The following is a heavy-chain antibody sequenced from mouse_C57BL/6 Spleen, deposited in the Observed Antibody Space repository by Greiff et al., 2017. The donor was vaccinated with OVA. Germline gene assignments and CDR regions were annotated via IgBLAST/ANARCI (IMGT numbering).Heavy chain of an antibody. J-gene: IGHJ2*01. CDR1: GFTFSSYA. Sequence: EVQLVESGGGLLKPGGSLKLSCAASGFTFSSYAMSCVRHTPENWLALVATISDGGSYTYYPDNVKGRFTISRDNAKNNLYLQMSHLKSEDTAMYYCAREGDYDKNFDYWGQGTTLTVSS. D-gene: IGHD2-4*01. CDR2: ISDGGSYT. V-gene: IGHV5-4*01. CDR3: AREGDYDKNFDY.